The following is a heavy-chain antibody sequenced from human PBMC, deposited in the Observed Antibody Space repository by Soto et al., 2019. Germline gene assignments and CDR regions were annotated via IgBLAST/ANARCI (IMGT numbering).Heavy chain of an antibody. CDR1: GYTFTSYA. CDR3: ARETHGDYYYYYGMDV. D-gene: IGHD4-17*01. J-gene: IGHJ6*02. V-gene: IGHV7-4-1*01. Sequence: QVQLVQSGSELKTPGASVKVSCKASGYTFTSYAMNWVRQAPGQGLEWMGWINTNTGNPTYAQGFTGRFVFSLDTSVSTAYLQICSLKAEDTAVYYCARETHGDYYYYYGMDVWGQGTTVTVSS. CDR2: INTNTGNP.